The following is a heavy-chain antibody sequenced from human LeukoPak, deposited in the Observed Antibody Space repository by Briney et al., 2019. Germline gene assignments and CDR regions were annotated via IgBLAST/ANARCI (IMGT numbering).Heavy chain of an antibody. V-gene: IGHV1-46*01. CDR1: GYTFTSYY. J-gene: IGHJ5*02. CDR2: INPSGGST. Sequence: ASVKVSCKASGYTFTSYYMHWVRQAPGQGLEWMGIINPSGGSTSYAQKFQGRVTMTRDMSTSTAYMELRSLRSDDTAVYYCARDLGYSSSWPNWFDPWGQGTLVTVSS. CDR3: ARDLGYSSSWPNWFDP. D-gene: IGHD6-13*01.